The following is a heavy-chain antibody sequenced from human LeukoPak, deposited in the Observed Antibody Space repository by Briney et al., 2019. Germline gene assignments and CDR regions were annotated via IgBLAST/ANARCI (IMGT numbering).Heavy chain of an antibody. J-gene: IGHJ4*02. CDR2: INPSGGST. CDR1: GGTFSSYA. CDR3: ASSYGYSSGWVNY. V-gene: IGHV1-46*01. Sequence: EASVEVSCKASGGTFSSYAISWVRQAPGQGLEWMGIINPSGGSTSYAQKFQGRVTMTRDTSTSTVYMELSSLRSEDTAVYYCASSYGYSSGWVNYWGQGTLVTVSS. D-gene: IGHD6-19*01.